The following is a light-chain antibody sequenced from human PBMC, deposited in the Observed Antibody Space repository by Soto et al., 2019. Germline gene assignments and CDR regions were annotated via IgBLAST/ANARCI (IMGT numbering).Light chain of an antibody. J-gene: IGKJ4*01. CDR2: AAS. CDR3: QQSHSPPLT. V-gene: IGKV1-39*01. Sequence: DIQMTQSPSSLSASVGDRVTITCRASQNINNYLNWYQQKPGKDPKLLSYAASSLQSGVPSRFSGSGSGTDFTLTIDSLQREDISTYYCQQSHSPPLTFGGGTRVEI. CDR1: QNINNY.